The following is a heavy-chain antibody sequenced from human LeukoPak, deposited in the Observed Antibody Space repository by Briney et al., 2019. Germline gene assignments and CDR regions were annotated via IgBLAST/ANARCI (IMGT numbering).Heavy chain of an antibody. J-gene: IGHJ6*02. CDR3: ASRDKGYYYGMDV. V-gene: IGHV3-66*01. Sequence: GGSLRPSCAASGFTVSGNYMSWVRQPPGKGLEWVSLLYSGGSTYYADSVKGRFSISRGNSKNTLYLQMNSLRAEDTAVYYCASRDKGYYYGMDVWGQGTTVTVSS. CDR1: GFTVSGNY. D-gene: IGHD5-24*01. CDR2: LYSGGST.